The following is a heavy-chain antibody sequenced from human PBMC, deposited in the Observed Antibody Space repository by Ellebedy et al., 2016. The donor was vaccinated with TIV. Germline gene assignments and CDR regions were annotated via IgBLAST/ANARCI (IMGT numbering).Heavy chain of an antibody. J-gene: IGHJ4*02. CDR3: ARGPGYSYGARGAFDY. V-gene: IGHV3-74*01. CDR2: INSDGSST. D-gene: IGHD5-18*01. CDR1: GFTFSSYW. Sequence: GESLKISCAASGFTFSSYWMHWVRQAPGKGLVWVSRINSDGSSTSYADSVKGRFTISRDNAKNTLYLQMNSLRAEDTAVYYCARGPGYSYGARGAFDYWGQGTLVTVSS.